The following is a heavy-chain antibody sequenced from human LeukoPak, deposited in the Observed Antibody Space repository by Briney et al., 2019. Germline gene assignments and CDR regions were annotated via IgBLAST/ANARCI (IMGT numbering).Heavy chain of an antibody. CDR3: ARDLASGWCFDY. J-gene: IGHJ4*02. V-gene: IGHV1-3*01. Sequence: ASVKVSCKASGYTFTSYAMHWVRQAPGQRLEWMGWINAGNGNTKYSQKFQGRVTITRDTSASTAYMELSGLRSEDTAVYYCARDLASGWCFDYWGQGTLVTVSS. CDR2: INAGNGNT. CDR1: GYTFTSYA. D-gene: IGHD6-19*01.